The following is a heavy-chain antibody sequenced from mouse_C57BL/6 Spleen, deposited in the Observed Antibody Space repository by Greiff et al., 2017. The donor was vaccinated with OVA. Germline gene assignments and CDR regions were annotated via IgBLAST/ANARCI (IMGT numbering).Heavy chain of an antibody. D-gene: IGHD2-4*01. CDR3: ARDDYDVGYAMDY. Sequence: VQVVESGAELARPGASVKLSCKASGYTFTSYGISWVKQRPGQGLEWIGEIYPRSGNPYYNEKFKGKATLTADKSSSTAYMKLRSLTSEDSAVDYCARDDYDVGYAMDYWGQGTSVTVSS. CDR1: GYTFTSYG. CDR2: IYPRSGNP. J-gene: IGHJ4*01. V-gene: IGHV1-81*01.